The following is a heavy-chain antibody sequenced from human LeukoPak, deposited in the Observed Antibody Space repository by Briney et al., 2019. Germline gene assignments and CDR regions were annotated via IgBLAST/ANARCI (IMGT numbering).Heavy chain of an antibody. Sequence: SETLSLTCTVSGDSITSHYWSWVRQDPGKGLEWIGYIFYSGNTNYSPSLKSRVTISLDTSKKQFSLRLTSVTTADTAVYFCARTGDYSRSTGGWFDPWGQGTLVTVSS. V-gene: IGHV4-59*11. D-gene: IGHD4-11*01. CDR1: GDSITSHY. J-gene: IGHJ5*02. CDR3: ARTGDYSRSTGGWFDP. CDR2: IFYSGNT.